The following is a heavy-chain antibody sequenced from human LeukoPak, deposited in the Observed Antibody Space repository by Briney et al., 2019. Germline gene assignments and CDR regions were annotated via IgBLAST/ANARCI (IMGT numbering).Heavy chain of an antibody. Sequence: PGGSLRLSCAASGFTVSSNYMSWVRQAPGKGLEWVAFIRYDGSNKYYADSVKGRFTISRDNSKNTLYLQMNSLRAEDTAVYYCAKGKDGLRFSSPPGAFDIWGQGTMVTVSS. V-gene: IGHV3-30*02. CDR1: GFTVSSNY. D-gene: IGHD5/OR15-5a*01. J-gene: IGHJ3*02. CDR3: AKGKDGLRFSSPPGAFDI. CDR2: IRYDGSNK.